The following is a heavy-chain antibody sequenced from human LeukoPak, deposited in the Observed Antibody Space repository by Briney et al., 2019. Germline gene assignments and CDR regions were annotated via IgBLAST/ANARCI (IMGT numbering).Heavy chain of an antibody. V-gene: IGHV4-34*01. CDR2: INHSGST. D-gene: IGHD3-10*01. CDR1: GGSFSGYY. CDR3: ARDHYGSGSYYN. Sequence: SETLSLTCAVYGGSFSGYYWSWIRQPPGKGLEWIGEINHSGSTNYNPPLKSRVTISLDTSKNQFSLKLTSVTAADTAVYYCARDHYGSGSYYNWGQGTLVTVSS. J-gene: IGHJ4*02.